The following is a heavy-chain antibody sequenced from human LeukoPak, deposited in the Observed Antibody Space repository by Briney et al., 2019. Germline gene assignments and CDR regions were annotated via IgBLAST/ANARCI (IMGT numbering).Heavy chain of an antibody. CDR1: GDSISGYY. J-gene: IGHJ5*02. D-gene: IGHD2-8*01. CDR3: ARDGVSSPGGWFDP. Sequence: PSETLSLTCTVSGDSISGYYWTWIRQPPGKGLEWIGYIYYSGSTYYNPSLKSRVTISVDTSKNQFSLKLSSVTAADTAAYYCARDGVSSPGGWFDPWGQGTLVTVSS. V-gene: IGHV4-59*12. CDR2: IYYSGST.